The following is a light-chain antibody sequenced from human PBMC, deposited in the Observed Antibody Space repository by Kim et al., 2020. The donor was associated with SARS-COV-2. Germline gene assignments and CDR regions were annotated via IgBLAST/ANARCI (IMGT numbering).Light chain of an antibody. CDR3: QQRSNWIT. J-gene: IGKJ5*01. CDR2: DAS. CDR1: QSVSSY. V-gene: IGKV3-11*01. Sequence: SWSPGERASLSCRASQSVSSYLAWYQQKPGQAPRLLIYDASNGATGIPARFSGSGSGTDFTLTISSLEPEDFAVYYCQQRSNWITFGQGTRLEIK.